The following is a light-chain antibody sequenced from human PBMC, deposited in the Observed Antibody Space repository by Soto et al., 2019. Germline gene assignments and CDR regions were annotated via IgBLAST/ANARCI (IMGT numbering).Light chain of an antibody. V-gene: IGLV1-44*01. CDR1: SSNIGSNA. CDR3: AAWDDSLNALV. Sequence: QSVLTQPPSASGTPGQRVTISCSGASSNIGSNAVNWYQQLPGTAPQLLIYTNNQRPSGVPDRFSGSKSGTSASLAITGLQSEDEADYHCAAWDDSLNALVFSGGTKLTVL. CDR2: TNN. J-gene: IGLJ3*02.